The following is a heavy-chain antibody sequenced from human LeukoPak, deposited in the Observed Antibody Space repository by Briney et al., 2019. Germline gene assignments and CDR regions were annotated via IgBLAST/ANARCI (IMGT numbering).Heavy chain of an antibody. V-gene: IGHV3-30*18. D-gene: IGHD3-22*01. Sequence: GGSLRLSCAASGFTFSSYGMHWVRPAPGKGLEGGGVISYDGSNKYYADSVKGRFTISRDNSKNTLYLQVNSLRAEDTAVYYCAKDRDSSGYYPYDYWGQGTLVTVSS. CDR1: GFTFSSYG. J-gene: IGHJ4*02. CDR2: ISYDGSNK. CDR3: AKDRDSSGYYPYDY.